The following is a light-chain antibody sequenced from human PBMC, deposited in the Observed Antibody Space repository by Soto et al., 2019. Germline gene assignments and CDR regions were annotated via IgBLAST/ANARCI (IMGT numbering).Light chain of an antibody. CDR1: QSVSSN. Sequence: EIVMTQSPATLSVSPGERATLSCRASQSVSSNLAWYQQNPGQPPRLLIYGASTRATGIPARFSGSGSGTEFTLTISRLQSEDFAVYYCQQYDNWPPLTFGGGTKVEIK. J-gene: IGKJ4*01. CDR3: QQYDNWPPLT. V-gene: IGKV3-15*01. CDR2: GAS.